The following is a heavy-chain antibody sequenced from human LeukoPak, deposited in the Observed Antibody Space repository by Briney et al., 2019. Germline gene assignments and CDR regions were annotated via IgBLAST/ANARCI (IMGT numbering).Heavy chain of an antibody. Sequence: GGSLRLSCAASGFTFSSYSMNWVRPAPGKGLEWVSSISSSSSYIYYADSVKGRFTISRDNAKNSLYLQMNSLRSEDTAVYYCARARIQLWFHQNMDVWGQGTTVTVSS. J-gene: IGHJ6*02. CDR2: ISSSSSYI. CDR1: GFTFSSYS. D-gene: IGHD5-18*01. CDR3: ARARIQLWFHQNMDV. V-gene: IGHV3-21*04.